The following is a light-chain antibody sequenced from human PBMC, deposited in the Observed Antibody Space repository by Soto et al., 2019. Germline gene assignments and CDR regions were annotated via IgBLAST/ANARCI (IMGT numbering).Light chain of an antibody. V-gene: IGKV1-39*01. CDR3: QQSYSRPRT. CDR2: TTS. J-gene: IGKJ1*01. Sequence: DIQMTQSPSSLSASVGDRVTITCRASQSISTYLNWYQQKPGKAPNLLIYTTSNLESGVPSRFSGSGSGTDFTLTINSLQPEDFATYFCQQSYSRPRTFGQGTKVDTK. CDR1: QSISTY.